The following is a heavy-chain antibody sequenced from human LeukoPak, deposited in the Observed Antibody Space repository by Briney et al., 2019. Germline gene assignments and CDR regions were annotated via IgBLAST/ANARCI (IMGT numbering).Heavy chain of an antibody. CDR3: AREGVVVGMEGFDY. J-gene: IGHJ4*02. V-gene: IGHV3-7*01. D-gene: IGHD3-22*01. CDR1: GFTFSSHW. Sequence: GGTLRLSCAASGFTFSSHWMSWVRQAPGKGLEWVANINLDGSEKYYVDSVKGRFTISRDNAKNSLYLQMNSLRAEDTAVYFCAREGVVVGMEGFDYWGQGTLVTVSS. CDR2: INLDGSEK.